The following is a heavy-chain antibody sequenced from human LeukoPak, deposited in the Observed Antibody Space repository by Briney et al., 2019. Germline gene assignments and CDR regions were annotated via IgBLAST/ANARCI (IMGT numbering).Heavy chain of an antibody. D-gene: IGHD1-26*01. V-gene: IGHV4-59*01. CDR3: ARDRERAFDI. J-gene: IGHJ3*02. CDR2: ISYSGST. CDR1: GGSISGYY. Sequence: PSETLSLTCTVSGGSISGYYCSWIRQPPGKGLEWIGYISYSGSTNYNPSLKSRVTISVDTSKNQFSLKLSSVTAADTAVYYCARDRERAFDIWGQGTLVTVSS.